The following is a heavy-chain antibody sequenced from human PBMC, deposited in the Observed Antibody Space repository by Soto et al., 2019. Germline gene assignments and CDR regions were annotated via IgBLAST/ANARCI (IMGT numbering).Heavy chain of an antibody. V-gene: IGHV3-23*01. CDR3: APNLWFGELYC. D-gene: IGHD3-10*01. CDR2: ISGSGGST. J-gene: IGHJ4*02. CDR1: GFTFSSYA. Sequence: EVQLLESGGGLVQPGGSLRLSCAASGFTFSSYAMSWVRQAPGKGLEWVSAISGSGGSTYYADSVKGRFTISRDNSKNALYLQMNSLRAEDTAVYYCAPNLWFGELYCWGQGTLVTVSS.